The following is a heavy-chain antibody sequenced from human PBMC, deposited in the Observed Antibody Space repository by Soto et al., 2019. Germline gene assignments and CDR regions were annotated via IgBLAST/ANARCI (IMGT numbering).Heavy chain of an antibody. CDR3: ATMGFCGPGCYSFDY. V-gene: IGHV1-24*01. D-gene: IGHD2-21*02. CDR1: GYTLSELA. CDR2: FDPEGSDT. Sequence: ASVKVSCKGSGYTLSELAIHWVRQAPGKGFEWMGGFDPEGSDTIYAQKFQGRVTMTSDTSTETAYMELESLTSEDTAFYYCATMGFCGPGCYSFDYLGQGTLVTVSS. J-gene: IGHJ4*02.